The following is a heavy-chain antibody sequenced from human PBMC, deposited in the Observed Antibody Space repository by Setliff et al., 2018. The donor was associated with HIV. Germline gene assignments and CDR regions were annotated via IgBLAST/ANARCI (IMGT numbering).Heavy chain of an antibody. J-gene: IGHJ4*02. V-gene: IGHV3-23*01. Sequence: GGSLRLSCAVSGFMFSNYAMNWVRKGPGRELEWVSAIRGNGVDRFYTDAVRGRFTISRDNSKNTLYLQMSSLRADDTAIYYCARDDGRSLFLDYWGQGTLVTVSS. D-gene: IGHD2-15*01. CDR1: GFMFSNYA. CDR2: IRGNGVDR. CDR3: ARDDGRSLFLDY.